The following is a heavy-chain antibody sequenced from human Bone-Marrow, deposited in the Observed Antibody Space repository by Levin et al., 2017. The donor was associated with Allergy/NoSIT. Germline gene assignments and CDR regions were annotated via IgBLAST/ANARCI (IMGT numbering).Heavy chain of an antibody. D-gene: IGHD3/OR15-3a*01. V-gene: IGHV1-69*08. CDR1: GGTFSTAS. J-gene: IGHJ5*01. CDR3: ARSLGPQNWFDS. Sequence: GASVKVSCEVYGGTFSTASIGWVRQAPGHGLEFMGRLVPLIGTPHYAQKFQGRVSITADKSTNTAYMELSTLTPDDTAVYYCARSLGPQNWFDSWGQGTLVTVSS. CDR2: LVPLIGTP.